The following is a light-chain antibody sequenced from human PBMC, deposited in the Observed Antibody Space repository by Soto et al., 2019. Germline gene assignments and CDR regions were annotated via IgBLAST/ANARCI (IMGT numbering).Light chain of an antibody. V-gene: IGKV3-20*01. CDR3: QQCSYSPRT. Sequence: EIVMTQSPATLSVSPGERATLSCRASQSVSSNLAWYQQKPGQAPRLLIYGASSRATGIPDRFSGTGSETDFTLTISRLEPEDFAVYYCQQCSYSPRTFGQGTKVDI. J-gene: IGKJ1*01. CDR1: QSVSSN. CDR2: GAS.